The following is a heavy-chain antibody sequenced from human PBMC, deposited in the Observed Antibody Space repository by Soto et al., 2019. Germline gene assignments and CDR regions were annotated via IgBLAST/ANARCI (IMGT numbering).Heavy chain of an antibody. CDR3: ARFGGITVALPY. Sequence: PSETLSLTCTVSGGSISSGDYYWSWIRQPPGKGLEWIGYIYYSGSTYYNPSLKSRVTISVDTSKNQFSLKLSSVTAADTAIYYCARFGGITVALPYWGQGIVVTVSS. CDR1: GGSISSGDYY. CDR2: IYYSGST. J-gene: IGHJ4*02. V-gene: IGHV4-30-4*01. D-gene: IGHD6-19*01.